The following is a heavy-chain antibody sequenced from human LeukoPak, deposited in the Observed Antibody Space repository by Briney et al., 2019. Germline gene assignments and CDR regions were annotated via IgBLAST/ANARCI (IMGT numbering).Heavy chain of an antibody. D-gene: IGHD1-26*01. J-gene: IGHJ4*02. V-gene: IGHV3-30*18. CDR1: GFTFSSYG. CDR3: AKEGLVGARYYFDY. CDR2: ISYDGSKK. Sequence: GGSLRLSCAASGFTFSSYGMHWVRQARGVGLEWVAVISYDGSKKYYADSVKGRFTISRDNSKNTLYLQMNSLRAEYTAVYYCAKEGLVGARYYFDYWGQGTLVTVSS.